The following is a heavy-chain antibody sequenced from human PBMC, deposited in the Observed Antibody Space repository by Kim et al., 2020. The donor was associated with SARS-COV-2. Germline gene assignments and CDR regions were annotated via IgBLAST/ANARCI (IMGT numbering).Heavy chain of an antibody. J-gene: IGHJ4*02. V-gene: IGHV3-7*03. CDR2: IKQDGSET. CDR3: ARAGAAAGRYYFDF. CDR1: GFTFSNYW. Sequence: GGSLRLSCAASGFTFSNYWMTWVRQAPGKGLEWVANIKQDGSETYYVHSVKGRFTISRDNTRNSLYLQMNSLRAEDTAVYYCARAGAAAGRYYFDFWGQGTLVTVSS. D-gene: IGHD6-13*01.